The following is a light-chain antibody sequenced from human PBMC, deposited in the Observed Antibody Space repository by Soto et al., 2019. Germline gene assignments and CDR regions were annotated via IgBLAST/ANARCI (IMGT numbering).Light chain of an antibody. CDR2: GAS. CDR3: QQYGSSPPWT. V-gene: IGKV3-20*01. J-gene: IGKJ1*01. CDR1: QSVSSSY. Sequence: EIVLTQSPGTLSLSPGERATLSCRASQSVSSSYLAWYQQKPGQAPRLLIYGASSRAIGIPDRFSGSGSGTDFTLTISRLEPEDSALYYCQQYGSSPPWTFGQGTKV.